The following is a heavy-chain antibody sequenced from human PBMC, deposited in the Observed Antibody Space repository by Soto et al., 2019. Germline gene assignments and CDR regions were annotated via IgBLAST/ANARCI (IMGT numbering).Heavy chain of an antibody. V-gene: IGHV3-53*01. D-gene: IGHD1-1*01. CDR1: GPTVSRKKY. Sequence: GXLRLSCAASGPTVSRKKYVAWVRQAPVKGLEWVSPLYDVDGSLYADSVKGRFTTSSDSSKATVYLQMNGLRPDDTAVYDCATWHEREHAYDLWGQGTKVTV. J-gene: IGHJ3*01. CDR3: ATWHEREHAYDL. CDR2: LYDVDGS.